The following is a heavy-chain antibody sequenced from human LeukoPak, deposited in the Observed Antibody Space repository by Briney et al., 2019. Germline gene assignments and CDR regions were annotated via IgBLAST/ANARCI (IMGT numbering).Heavy chain of an antibody. V-gene: IGHV3-21*01. Sequence: TGGSPRLSCAASGFTFSTYNMNWVRQAPGKGLEWVSSITSDSRYMYYADSVKGRFTISRDNAKNSLYLQMNSLRAEDTAVYYCARDFRFLDDYWGQGTLVTVSS. CDR3: ARDFRFLDDY. J-gene: IGHJ4*02. D-gene: IGHD3-3*01. CDR1: GFTFSTYN. CDR2: ITSDSRYM.